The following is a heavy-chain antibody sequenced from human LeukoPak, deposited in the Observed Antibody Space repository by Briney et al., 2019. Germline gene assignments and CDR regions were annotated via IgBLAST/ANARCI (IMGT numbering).Heavy chain of an antibody. Sequence: PGGSLRLSCAASGFIFSNDAMHWVRQAPGKGLEWVAFIWFDGSNKHYADSVKGRFTISRDNSKNTLYLQMNSLRAEDTAVYYCASTNCSSTSCFDYWGQGTLVTVSS. CDR1: GFIFSNDA. CDR2: IWFDGSNK. V-gene: IGHV3-33*01. CDR3: ASTNCSSTSCFDY. D-gene: IGHD2-2*01. J-gene: IGHJ4*02.